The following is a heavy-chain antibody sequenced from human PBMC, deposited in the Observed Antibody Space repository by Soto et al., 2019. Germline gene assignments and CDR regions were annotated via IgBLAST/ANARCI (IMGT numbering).Heavy chain of an antibody. V-gene: IGHV4-30-2*01. CDR3: SSYYYDSSGYPSCGDY. Sequence: QLQLQESGSGLVKPSQTLSLTCAVSGGSISSGGYSWSWIRQPPGKGLEWMGYIYHSGSTYYNPSLKSRVTSSVDRCQNQFSQKLSSVTAADTAVYYCSSYYYDSSGYPSCGDYWGQGTLVTVSS. CDR1: GGSISSGGYS. J-gene: IGHJ4*02. CDR2: IYHSGST. D-gene: IGHD3-22*01.